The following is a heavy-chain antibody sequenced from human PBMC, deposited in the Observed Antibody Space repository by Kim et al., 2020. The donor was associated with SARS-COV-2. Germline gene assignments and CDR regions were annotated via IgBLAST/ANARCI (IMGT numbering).Heavy chain of an antibody. D-gene: IGHD3-9*01. Sequence: ADSVKGRFTISRDNSKNTLYLQMNSLRAEDTAVYYCAKEARYFDLDYFDYWGQGTLVTVSS. J-gene: IGHJ4*02. V-gene: IGHV3-30*02. CDR3: AKEARYFDLDYFDY.